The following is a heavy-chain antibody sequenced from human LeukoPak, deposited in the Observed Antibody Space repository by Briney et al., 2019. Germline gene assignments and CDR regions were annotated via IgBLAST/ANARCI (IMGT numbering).Heavy chain of an antibody. CDR2: ISGSGHNT. CDR1: GFTFSNYG. CDR3: AKDPRRKTTVTTKIGGRYYYYYYMDV. V-gene: IGHV3-23*01. Sequence: HSGGSLRLSCAASGFTFSNYGMNWVRQAPGKGLEWVSAISGSGHNTYYADSVKGRFTISRDNSKNTLYLQMNSQRAEDTAVYYCAKDPRRKTTVTTKIGGRYYYYYYMDVWGKGTTVTISS. D-gene: IGHD4-17*01. J-gene: IGHJ6*03.